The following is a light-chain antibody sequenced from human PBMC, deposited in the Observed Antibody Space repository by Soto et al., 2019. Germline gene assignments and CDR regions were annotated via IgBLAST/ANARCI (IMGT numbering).Light chain of an antibody. J-gene: IGLJ1*01. CDR1: SSNIGAGYD. CDR2: GNS. CDR3: QYYDRSLSGFYV. Sequence: QAMLTQPSSVCGAPGQMVAFSCTGSSSNIGAGYDVHWYQQLPGTAPKLLIYGNSNRPSGVPDRFSRSKSGTSASLAITGLQAEDEADYYCQYYDRSLSGFYVFGTGTKVTVL. V-gene: IGLV1-40*01.